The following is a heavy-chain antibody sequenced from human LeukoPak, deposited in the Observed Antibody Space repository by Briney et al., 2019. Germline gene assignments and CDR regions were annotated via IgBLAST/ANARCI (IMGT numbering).Heavy chain of an antibody. CDR2: IWYDGSNK. Sequence: GGSLRLSCAASGFTFSSYGMHWVRQAPGKGLEWVAVIWYDGSNKYYADSVKGRFTISRDNSKNTLYLQMNSLRAEDTAVYYCARDSGGVPASFDHWGQGTLVTVSS. D-gene: IGHD2-2*01. J-gene: IGHJ4*02. CDR3: ARDSGGVPASFDH. V-gene: IGHV3-33*01. CDR1: GFTFSSYG.